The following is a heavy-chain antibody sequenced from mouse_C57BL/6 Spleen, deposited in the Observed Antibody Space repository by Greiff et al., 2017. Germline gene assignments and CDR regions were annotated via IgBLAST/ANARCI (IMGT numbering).Heavy chain of an antibody. Sequence: QVQLQQSGAELVRPGTSVKVSCKASGYAFTNYLIEWVQQRPGQGLEWIGVINPGSGGTNYNETFKGKATLTADKSSSTAYMQLSSVTSEDSAVEFGARGGNPAWCAYWGQGTLVTVSA. CDR2: INPGSGGT. V-gene: IGHV1-54*01. J-gene: IGHJ3*01. CDR3: ARGGNPAWCAY. CDR1: GYAFTNYL. D-gene: IGHD2-1*01.